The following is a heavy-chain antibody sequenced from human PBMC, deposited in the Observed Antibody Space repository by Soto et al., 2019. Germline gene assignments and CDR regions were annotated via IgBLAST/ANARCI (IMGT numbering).Heavy chain of an antibody. V-gene: IGHV3-30*18. CDR2: ISYDGSNK. CDR3: SKDPKGSESLDYYYYDYGMDV. CDR1: GFTFSSYG. D-gene: IGHD3-10*01. Sequence: GGSLRLSCAASGFTFSSYGMHGVRQAPGKGLEWVAVISYDGSNKYYADSVKGRFTISRDNSKNTLYLQMNSLRAEDTAVYYCSKDPKGSESLDYYYYDYGMDVWRQG. J-gene: IGHJ6*02.